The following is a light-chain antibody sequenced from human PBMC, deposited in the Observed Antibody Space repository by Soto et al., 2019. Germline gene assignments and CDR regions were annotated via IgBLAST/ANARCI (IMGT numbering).Light chain of an antibody. Sequence: SSALTQPPSVSVAPGQTARITCGGNNIGSKSVHWCQQKPGQAPVLVVYDDSDRPSGIPERFSGSNSGNTATLTISRVEAGDEADYYCQVWDSSSDHYVFGTGTKVTVL. CDR3: QVWDSSSDHYV. J-gene: IGLJ1*01. CDR2: DDS. V-gene: IGLV3-21*02. CDR1: NIGSKS.